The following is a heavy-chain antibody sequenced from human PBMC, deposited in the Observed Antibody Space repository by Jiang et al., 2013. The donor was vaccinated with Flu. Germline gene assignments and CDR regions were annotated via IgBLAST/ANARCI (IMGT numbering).Heavy chain of an antibody. CDR3: ARRSTLSLPYGMDV. J-gene: IGHJ6*02. CDR2: IDPSESYT. CDR1: RYSFTSYW. D-gene: IGHD5/OR15-5a*01. Sequence: KKPGESLRISCKGSRYSFTSYWINWVRQMPGKGLEWMGRIDPSESYTDYSPSFQGHVTISADKSISTAYLQWNSLKASDTAIYYCARRSTLSLPYGMDVWGQGTTVTVSS. V-gene: IGHV5-10-1*01.